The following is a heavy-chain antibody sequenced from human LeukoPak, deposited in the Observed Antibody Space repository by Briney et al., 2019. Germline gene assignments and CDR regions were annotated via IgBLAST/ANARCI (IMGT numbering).Heavy chain of an antibody. D-gene: IGHD3-22*01. CDR3: ARGRQDVNMILVVMAGVSYYLDV. CDR1: GGSFSDYY. Sequence: SETLSLTSAVYGGSFSDYYWTWIRQTPGKGLVWIGEMRPSGSSNYNPSLKSRVNISVDTSKTPFSLKLRSVTAAETAVYYCARGRQDVNMILVVMAGVSYYLDVWSKGTTVTVS. V-gene: IGHV4-34*01. J-gene: IGHJ6*03. CDR2: MRPSGSS.